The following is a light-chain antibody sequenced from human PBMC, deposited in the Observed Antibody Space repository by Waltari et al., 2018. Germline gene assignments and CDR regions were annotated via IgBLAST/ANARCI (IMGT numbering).Light chain of an antibody. CDR1: SSDVGGYGY. V-gene: IGLV2-11*01. CDR2: DVY. CDR3: CAYAYTYWV. Sequence: QSALTQSRSVSGSPGQSVTISCTGTSSDVGGYGYVSWYQQHPGKAPKLVIYDVYKRPSGVPDRFSASKSGNTASLTISGLQADDEADYYCCAYAYTYWVFGGGTKVTVL. J-gene: IGLJ3*02.